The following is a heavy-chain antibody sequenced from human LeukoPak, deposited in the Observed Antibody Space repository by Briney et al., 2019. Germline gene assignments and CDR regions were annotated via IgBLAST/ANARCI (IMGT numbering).Heavy chain of an antibody. CDR1: GFTFINFA. Sequence: GRSLRLSCAASGFTFINFAMHWVRQAPGKGLEWVSIISSGGVLRYYADSVKGRFTISRDNSKNTLYLQLDSLRPEDTAVYFCATDSTYYYDSGSSGPHYFGNWGQGTLVTVSS. CDR3: ATDSTYYYDSGSSGPHYFGN. V-gene: IGHV3-30*01. CDR2: ISSGGVLR. D-gene: IGHD3-10*01. J-gene: IGHJ4*02.